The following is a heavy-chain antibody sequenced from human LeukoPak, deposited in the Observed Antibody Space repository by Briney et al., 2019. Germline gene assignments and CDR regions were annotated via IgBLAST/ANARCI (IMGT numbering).Heavy chain of an antibody. CDR2: INTDGSIT. Sequence: PGGSLRLSCAASGLTFTSYSMNWVRQAPGKGLVWVSRINTDGSITNYADSVKGRFSISRDNAKNTLYLQMSSLRAEDTAVYFCARDGSAYNLDYWGQGVLVTVSS. CDR1: GLTFTSYS. CDR3: ARDGSAYNLDY. D-gene: IGHD3-16*01. V-gene: IGHV3-74*01. J-gene: IGHJ4*02.